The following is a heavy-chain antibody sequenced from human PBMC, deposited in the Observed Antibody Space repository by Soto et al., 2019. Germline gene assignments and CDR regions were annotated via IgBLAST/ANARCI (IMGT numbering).Heavy chain of an antibody. Sequence: EVQLLESGGGLVQPGGSLRLSCAASGCSFSSYAMKWFRQAPGKGLEWVSLIGESGTPTYYADSVKGRFTISRDNSGNTLFLEMYSLRAEDTAVYYCARYIPGVRYYGMDVWGQGTTVTVSS. D-gene: IGHD2-2*01. CDR3: ARYIPGVRYYGMDV. CDR1: GCSFSSYA. V-gene: IGHV3-23*01. CDR2: IGESGTPT. J-gene: IGHJ6*02.